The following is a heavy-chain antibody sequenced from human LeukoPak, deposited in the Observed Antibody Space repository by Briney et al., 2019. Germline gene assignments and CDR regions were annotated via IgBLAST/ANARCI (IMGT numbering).Heavy chain of an antibody. V-gene: IGHV3-23*01. CDR1: GFTFSSYT. J-gene: IGHJ5*02. CDR2: ITTGGSNT. CDR3: AKDSHYYDSSGYYTGNWFDP. Sequence: GGSLRLSCTASGFTFSSYTMSWVRQAPGKGLKWVSTITTGGSNTYYADSVKGRFTVSRDDSKNTLYLQMNSLRAEDTAVYYCAKDSHYYDSSGYYTGNWFDPWGQGTLVTVSS. D-gene: IGHD3-22*01.